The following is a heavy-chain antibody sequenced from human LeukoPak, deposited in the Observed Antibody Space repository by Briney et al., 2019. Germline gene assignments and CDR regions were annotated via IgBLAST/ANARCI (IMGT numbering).Heavy chain of an antibody. CDR3: ARGYTFGGVIVSLPEDY. D-gene: IGHD3-16*02. V-gene: IGHV1-8*03. CDR2: MNPNSGNT. J-gene: IGHJ4*02. CDR1: GYTFTSYD. Sequence: GSVKVSCKASGYTFTSYDINWVRQATGQGLEWMGWMNPNSGNTGYAQKFQGRVTITRNTSISTAYMELSSLRSEDTAVYYCARGYTFGGVIVSLPEDYWGQGTLVTVSS.